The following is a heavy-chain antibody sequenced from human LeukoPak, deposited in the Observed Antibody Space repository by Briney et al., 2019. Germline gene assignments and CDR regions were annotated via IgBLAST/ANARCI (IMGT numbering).Heavy chain of an antibody. J-gene: IGHJ4*02. Sequence: SETLSLTCTVSGGSISSGSYYWSWIRQPAGKGLEWIGRIYTSGSTNYNPSLKSRVTISVHTSKNQFSLKLSSVTAADTAVYYCARESLIFGVVSDFDYWGQGTLVTVSS. V-gene: IGHV4-61*02. CDR2: IYTSGST. CDR3: ARESLIFGVVSDFDY. CDR1: GGSISSGSYY. D-gene: IGHD3-3*01.